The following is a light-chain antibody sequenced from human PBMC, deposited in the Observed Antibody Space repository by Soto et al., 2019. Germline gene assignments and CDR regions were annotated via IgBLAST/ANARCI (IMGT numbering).Light chain of an antibody. Sequence: EIVLTQSPATLSLSPGERATLSYRASQSVSSYLAWYQQKPGQAPRLLIYDASNRAPGIPASFSGSRSGTAFTLTVSSLEPEDFAVYYCQQRSNWPPVTFGGGTKVEIK. CDR3: QQRSNWPPVT. V-gene: IGKV3-11*01. CDR2: DAS. CDR1: QSVSSY. J-gene: IGKJ4*01.